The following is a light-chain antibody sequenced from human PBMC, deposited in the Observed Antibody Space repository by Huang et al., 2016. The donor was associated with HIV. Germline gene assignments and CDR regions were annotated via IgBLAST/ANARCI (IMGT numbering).Light chain of an antibody. CDR3: QQYDTLPRVT. CDR1: QDINNY. J-gene: IGKJ4*01. CDR2: EVS. V-gene: IGKV1-33*01. Sequence: DIQMTQSPSSLSASVGDRVTITCQVSQDINNYLTWYQQKPGKAPKLLIYEVSNLETGVTSEFSGSGSGTEFSFTISSMQPEDVATYHCQQYDTLPRVTFGGGTKVEI.